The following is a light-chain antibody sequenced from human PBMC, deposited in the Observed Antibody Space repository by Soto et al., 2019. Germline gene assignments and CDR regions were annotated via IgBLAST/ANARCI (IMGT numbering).Light chain of an antibody. CDR1: QSLLYSNGYNY. Sequence: DIVMIQSPLSLPVTPGEPASISCRSSQSLLYSNGYNYLDLYLQKPGQSPQLLIYRGSNRASGVPDRFSGSGSGTDFTLKISRVEAADVGIYYCMQALQTPPTFGQGTKVEIK. CDR2: RGS. V-gene: IGKV2-28*01. CDR3: MQALQTPPT. J-gene: IGKJ1*01.